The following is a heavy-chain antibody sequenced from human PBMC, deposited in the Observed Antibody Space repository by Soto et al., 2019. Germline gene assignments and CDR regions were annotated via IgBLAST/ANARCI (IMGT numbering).Heavy chain of an antibody. V-gene: IGHV3-7*01. D-gene: IGHD4-4*01. J-gene: IGHJ6*03. CDR3: AGRYSPSYYYYYMDV. CDR2: IKQEESDK. Sequence: EVQLVESGGGLVQPGGFLRLSCAASGVSLSDYWMSWVRQAPGKGLEWVANIKQEESDKHYVDSVKGRFTISRDNAMNAVFLQMNSLRADDTAVYYCAGRYSPSYYYYYMDVWGKGTTVTVSS. CDR1: GVSLSDYW.